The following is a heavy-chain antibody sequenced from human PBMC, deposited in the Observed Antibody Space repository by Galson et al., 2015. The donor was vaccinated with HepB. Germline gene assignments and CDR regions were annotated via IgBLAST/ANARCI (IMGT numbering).Heavy chain of an antibody. CDR3: ARDWYSSSFSTWFVAGRDYYYYYGMDV. CDR2: ISAYNGNT. D-gene: IGHD6-6*01. J-gene: IGHJ6*02. Sequence: SVKVSCKASGYTFTSYGISWVRQAPGQGLEWMGWISAYNGNTNYAQKLQGRVTMTTDTSTSTAYMELRSLRSDDTAVYYCARDWYSSSFSTWFVAGRDYYYYYGMDVWGQGTTVTVSS. V-gene: IGHV1-18*01. CDR1: GYTFTSYG.